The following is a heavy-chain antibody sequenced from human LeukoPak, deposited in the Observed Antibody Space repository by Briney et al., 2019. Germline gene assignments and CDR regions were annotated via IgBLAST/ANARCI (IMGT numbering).Heavy chain of an antibody. CDR2: ISYDGSNK. J-gene: IGHJ6*03. V-gene: IGHV3-30-3*01. CDR3: ARNRYSSSSMYYYYYYMDV. CDR1: GFTFSSYA. D-gene: IGHD6-6*01. Sequence: GGSLRLSCAASGFTFSSYAMHWVRRAPGKGLEWVAVISYDGSNKYYADSVKGRFTISRDNSKNTLYLQMNSLRAEDTAVYYCARNRYSSSSMYYYYYYMDVWGKGTTVTVSS.